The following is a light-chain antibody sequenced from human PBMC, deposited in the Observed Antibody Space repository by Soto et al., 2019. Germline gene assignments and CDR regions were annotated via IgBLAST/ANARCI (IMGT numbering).Light chain of an antibody. J-gene: IGLJ1*01. Sequence: QSALTQPRSVSGSPGQSVTISCTGTSSDVGGHSYVSWYQQHPGKAPKLMISSVSKRPSGVPDRFSGSKSGNTASLTIYGLQAEDEADYYCCSYAGSYTYVFGTGTKVTVL. CDR1: SSDVGGHSY. CDR3: CSYAGSYTYV. V-gene: IGLV2-11*01. CDR2: SVS.